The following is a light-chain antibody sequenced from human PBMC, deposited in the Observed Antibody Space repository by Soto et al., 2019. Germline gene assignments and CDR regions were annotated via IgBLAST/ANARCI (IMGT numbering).Light chain of an antibody. CDR2: GSY. J-gene: IGKJ5*01. CDR3: QQYGDSLSIT. CDR1: QNIINN. V-gene: IGKV3-20*01. Sequence: EIVMTQSPGTLSVSPGERATLSCRASQNIINNLAWYQQKPGQAPRLLIYGSYHRATGIPDRFSGSGSGTDFSLTITRLEPEDFAVYYCQQYGDSLSITFGQGTRLEIK.